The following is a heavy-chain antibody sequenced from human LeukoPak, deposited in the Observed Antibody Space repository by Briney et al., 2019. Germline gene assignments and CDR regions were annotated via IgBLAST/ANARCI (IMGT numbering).Heavy chain of an antibody. V-gene: IGHV3-53*01. CDR2: IYSGGST. J-gene: IGHJ4*02. CDR3: ATQISGSYLNFDN. CDR1: GFSVSSKH. D-gene: IGHD1-26*01. Sequence: GGSLRLSCAPSGFSVSSKHISWVRQAPGKGLEWVSVIYSGGSTYYADSVKGRFTISRDNSKNTLYLQMNSLRAEDTAVYYCATQISGSYLNFDNWGQGTLVTVSS.